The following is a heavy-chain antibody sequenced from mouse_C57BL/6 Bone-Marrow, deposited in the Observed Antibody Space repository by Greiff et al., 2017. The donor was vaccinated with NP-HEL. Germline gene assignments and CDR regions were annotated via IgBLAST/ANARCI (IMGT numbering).Heavy chain of an antibody. D-gene: IGHD6-2*01. CDR2: IYPGDGDT. CDR3: ARYPPPSSPCYFDY. Sequence: QVQLQQSGPELVKPGASVKISCKASGYAFSSSWMNWVKQRPGKGLEWIGRIYPGDGDTNYNGKFKGKATLTADKSSSTAYMQLSSLTSEDSAVYFCARYPPPSSPCYFDYWGQGTTLTVSS. V-gene: IGHV1-82*01. J-gene: IGHJ2*01. CDR1: GYAFSSSW.